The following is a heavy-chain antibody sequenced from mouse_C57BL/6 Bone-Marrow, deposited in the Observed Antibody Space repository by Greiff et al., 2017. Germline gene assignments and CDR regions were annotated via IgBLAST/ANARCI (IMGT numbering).Heavy chain of an antibody. J-gene: IGHJ2*01. V-gene: IGHV7-3*01. CDR3: ASFYGSLYYFDY. Sequence: EVKLVESGGGLVQPGGSLSLSCAASGFTFTDYYMSWVRQPPGKALEWLGFIRNKDNGYTTEYSASVKGRFTISRDNSQSILYLQMNALRADDSATYYCASFYGSLYYFDYWGQGTTLTVSS. CDR1: GFTFTDYY. D-gene: IGHD1-1*01. CDR2: IRNKDNGYTT.